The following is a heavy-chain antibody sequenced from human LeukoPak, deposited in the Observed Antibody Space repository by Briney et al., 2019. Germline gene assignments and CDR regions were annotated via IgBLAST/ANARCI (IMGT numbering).Heavy chain of an antibody. Sequence: SETLSLTCTVSGGSISSYYWSWIRQPPGKGLEWIGEINHSGSTNYNPSLKSRVTISVDTSKNQFSLKLSSVTAADTAVYYCARPHCSSTSCYYYFDYWGQGTLVTVSS. CDR2: INHSGST. CDR3: ARPHCSSTSCYYYFDY. J-gene: IGHJ4*02. D-gene: IGHD2-2*01. V-gene: IGHV4-34*01. CDR1: GGSISSYY.